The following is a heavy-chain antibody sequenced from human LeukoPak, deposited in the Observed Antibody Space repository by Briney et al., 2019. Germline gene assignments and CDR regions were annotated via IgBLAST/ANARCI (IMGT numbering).Heavy chain of an antibody. CDR2: IRSKANSYAT. CDR1: GFTFSGSA. J-gene: IGHJ4*02. CDR3: TRGLYCSSTSCLGY. D-gene: IGHD2-2*01. Sequence: GGSLRLSCAASGFTFSGSAMHWVRQASGKGLEWVGRIRSKANSYATVYAASVKGRFTISRDDSKNTAYLQMNSLKTEDTAVYYCTRGLYCSSTSCLGYWGQGTLVTVSS. V-gene: IGHV3-73*01.